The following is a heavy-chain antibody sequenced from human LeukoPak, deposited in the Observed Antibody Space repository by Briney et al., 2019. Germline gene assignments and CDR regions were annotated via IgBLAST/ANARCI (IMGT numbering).Heavy chain of an antibody. V-gene: IGHV1-46*01. D-gene: IGHD6-13*01. CDR3: ARELAAAAGNYYYYGMDV. J-gene: IGHJ6*02. Sequence: ASVKVSCKASGYTSTSYYMHWVRQAPGQGLEWMGIINPSGGNTGYAQKFQGRVTMTRNTSISTAYMELSSLRSEDTAVYYCARELAAAAGNYYYYGMDVWGQGTTVTVSS. CDR2: INPSGGNT. CDR1: GYTSTSYY.